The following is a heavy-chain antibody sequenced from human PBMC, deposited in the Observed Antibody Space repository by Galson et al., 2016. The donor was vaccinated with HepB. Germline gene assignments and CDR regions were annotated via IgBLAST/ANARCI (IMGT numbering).Heavy chain of an antibody. D-gene: IGHD2-2*01. CDR2: ISYSGGT. CDR1: GGSLSSSSYF. V-gene: IGHV4-39*01. J-gene: IGHJ4*02. Sequence: LSLTCTVAGGSLSSSSYFWAWIRQSPVKGLEWVGSISYSGGTFYNPSLKSRLTMSLDMSKNQVSLTLRSVTAADTAIYYCVSPSHSCISINCQFDHWGQGSLVTVSS. CDR3: VSPSHSCISINCQFDH.